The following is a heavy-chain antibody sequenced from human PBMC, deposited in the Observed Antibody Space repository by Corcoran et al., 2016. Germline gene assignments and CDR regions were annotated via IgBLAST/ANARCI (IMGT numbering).Heavy chain of an antibody. CDR3: ARVDDYVRIDY. Sequence: QVQLQQWGAGLLKPSETLSLTCAVYGGSFSGYYWSWIRQPPGKGLEWIGEINHSGSTNYNPSLKSRVTISVDTSKNQFSLKLSSVTAADTAVYYCARVDDYVRIDYWGQGTLVTVSS. V-gene: IGHV4-34*01. J-gene: IGHJ4*02. CDR1: GGSFSGYY. CDR2: INHSGST. D-gene: IGHD3-16*01.